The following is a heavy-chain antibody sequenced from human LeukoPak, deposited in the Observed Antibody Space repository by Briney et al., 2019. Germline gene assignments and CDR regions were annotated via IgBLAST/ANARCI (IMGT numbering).Heavy chain of an antibody. Sequence: GGSLRLSCAASGFTFSSYEMNWVRQAPGKGLEWVSYISSSGSTIYYADSVKGRFTISRDNAKNSLYLQMNSLRAEDTAVYYCARARLWSGYYDYWGQETPGTVSS. CDR3: ARARLWSGYYDY. CDR1: GFTFSSYE. V-gene: IGHV3-48*03. CDR2: ISSSGSTI. D-gene: IGHD3-3*01. J-gene: IGHJ4*02.